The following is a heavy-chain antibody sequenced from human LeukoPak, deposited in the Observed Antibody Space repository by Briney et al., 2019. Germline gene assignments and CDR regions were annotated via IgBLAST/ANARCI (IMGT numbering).Heavy chain of an antibody. J-gene: IGHJ4*02. CDR2: ILGSGDST. Sequence: PGGSLRLSCAASGFTFRSYAMSWVRQAPGKELEWVSTILGSGDSTYYADSVKGRFTISRDNSKNTLYLQMNSLRAEDTAVYYCANKFSSGWTLGYWGQGTLVAVSS. V-gene: IGHV3-23*01. CDR1: GFTFRSYA. D-gene: IGHD6-19*01. CDR3: ANKFSSGWTLGY.